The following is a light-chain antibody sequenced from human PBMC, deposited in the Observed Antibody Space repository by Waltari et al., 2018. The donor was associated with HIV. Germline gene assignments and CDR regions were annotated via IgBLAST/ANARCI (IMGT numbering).Light chain of an antibody. V-gene: IGLV3-1*01. CDR3: QVWDRGTAV. J-gene: IGLJ2*01. CDR2: QDT. CDR1: DLTDQS. Sequence: SYDLTQPLSVSVSPGETASITCSGDDLTDQSAYWYQQKPGQSPLLVIYQDTQRPSGIPERFSGSSSGNTAALTISGTQPMDEADYFCQVWDRGTAVFGGGTKVTVL.